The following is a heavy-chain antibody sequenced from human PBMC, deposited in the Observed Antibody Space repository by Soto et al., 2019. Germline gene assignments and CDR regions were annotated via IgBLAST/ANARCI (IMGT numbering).Heavy chain of an antibody. D-gene: IGHD4-17*01. CDR1: CCRIGRCYC. V-gene: IGHV4-38-2*01. J-gene: IGHJ6*02. Sequence: QSLSRTCAASCCRIGRCYCGVWIWLPLVKGLEWIGNIYHSGTTYYNPSLESRVTISVDTSNNQFSLKLTSVPAPDTAVYYCARAFYGDYAAYYYVMDGWAQGTTVTASS. CDR2: IYHSGTT. CDR3: ARAFYGDYAAYYYVMDG.